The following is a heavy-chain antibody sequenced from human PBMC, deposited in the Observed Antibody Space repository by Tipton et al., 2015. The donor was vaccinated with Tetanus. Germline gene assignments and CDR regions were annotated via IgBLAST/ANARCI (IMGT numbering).Heavy chain of an antibody. D-gene: IGHD6-13*01. V-gene: IGHV4-59*08. CDR1: GGSISSYY. Sequence: LRLSCTVSGGSISSYYWSWIRQPPGKGLEWIGYIYYSGSTNYNPSLKSRVTISVDTSKNQFSLKLSSVTAADTAVYYCARPSAAARSMSAFDIWGQGTMVTVSS. CDR2: IYYSGST. J-gene: IGHJ3*02. CDR3: ARPSAAARSMSAFDI.